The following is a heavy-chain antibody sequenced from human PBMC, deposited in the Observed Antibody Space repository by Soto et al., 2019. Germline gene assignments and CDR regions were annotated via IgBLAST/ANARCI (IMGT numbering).Heavy chain of an antibody. CDR3: VRFGGAAAGPGDY. CDR2: ISSSGTTI. J-gene: IGHJ4*02. V-gene: IGHV3-48*03. CDR1: EVTFSSYE. Sequence: PGGSLRLSCVASEVTFSSYEMNWVRQAPGKGLEWVSYISSSGTTIYYTDSVKGRFTISRDNAKKSLYLQMNSLRAEDTAVYYCVRFGGAAAGPGDYWGQGTLVTV. D-gene: IGHD6-13*01.